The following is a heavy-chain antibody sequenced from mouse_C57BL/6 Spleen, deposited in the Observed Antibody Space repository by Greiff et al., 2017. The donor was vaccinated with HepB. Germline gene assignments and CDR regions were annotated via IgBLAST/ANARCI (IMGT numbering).Heavy chain of an antibody. J-gene: IGHJ4*01. CDR2: IDPETGGT. V-gene: IGHV1-15*01. CDR1: GYTFTDYE. D-gene: IGHD1-1*01. Sequence: VQLQQSGAELVRPGASVTLSCKASGYTFTDYEMHWVKQTPVHGLEWIGAIDPETGGTAYNQKFKAKAILTADKSSSTAYMELRSLTSEDSAVYYCTRFITTVVAPYAMDYWGQGTSVTVSS. CDR3: TRFITTVVAPYAMDY.